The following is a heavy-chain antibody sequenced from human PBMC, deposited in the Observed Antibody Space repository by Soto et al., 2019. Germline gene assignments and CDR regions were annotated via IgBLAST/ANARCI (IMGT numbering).Heavy chain of an antibody. V-gene: IGHV4-38-2*01. CDR1: GYSISNGYS. CDR3: ARTGFGTGWCFDY. CDR2: IYHTGRS. D-gene: IGHD6-19*01. Sequence: SETLSLTCAVSGYSISNGYSWGWIRQPPGKGLEWIATIYHTGRSYYNPSLKSRFTISVNASNNQFSLKLTSVTAADTAVYYCARTGFGTGWCFDYWGQGALVTVSS. J-gene: IGHJ4*02.